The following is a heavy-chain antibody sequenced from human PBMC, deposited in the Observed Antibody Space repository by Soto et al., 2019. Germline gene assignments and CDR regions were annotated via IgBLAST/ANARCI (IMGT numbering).Heavy chain of an antibody. CDR3: AKQRFLDWFPFDY. CDR1: GFTFSSYA. D-gene: IGHD3-3*01. J-gene: IGHJ4*02. Sequence: EVQLLESGGGLVQPGGSLRLSCAASGFTFSSYAMSWVRQAPGKGLEWVSAISGSGGSTYYAVSVKGRLTISRDNSKNTLYLQMNSLRAEDTAVYYCAKQRFLDWFPFDYLGQGTLVTVSS. CDR2: ISGSGGST. V-gene: IGHV3-23*01.